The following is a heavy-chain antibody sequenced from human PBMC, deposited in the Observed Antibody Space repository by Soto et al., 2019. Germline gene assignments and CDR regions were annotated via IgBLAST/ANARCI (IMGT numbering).Heavy chain of an antibody. D-gene: IGHD2-2*01. CDR1: GYTFTGYY. CDR2: INPNSGGT. J-gene: IGHJ6*02. CDR3: ARDSVVVPAAYYYYYGMEV. V-gene: IGHV1-2*02. Sequence: SVKVSCKASGYTFTGYYMHWVRQAPGQGLEWMGWINPNSGGTNYAQKFQGMVTMTRHTSISTAYMELSRLRSDDTAVYYCARDSVVVPAAYYYYYGMEVWGQGTTVTSP.